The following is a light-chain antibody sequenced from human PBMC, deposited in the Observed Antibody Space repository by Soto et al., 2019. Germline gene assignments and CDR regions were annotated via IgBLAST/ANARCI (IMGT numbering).Light chain of an antibody. Sequence: QSALTQSASVSGSPGQSLTISCTGTSSDVGSYNHVSWYQQHPGEVPKLIIFNVNDRPSGVSNRFSGSKSGNTASLTISGLQAEDEADYYCSSFTSSTTYVFGTGTKLTVL. CDR2: NVN. J-gene: IGLJ1*01. CDR1: SSDVGSYNH. V-gene: IGLV2-14*01. CDR3: SSFTSSTTYV.